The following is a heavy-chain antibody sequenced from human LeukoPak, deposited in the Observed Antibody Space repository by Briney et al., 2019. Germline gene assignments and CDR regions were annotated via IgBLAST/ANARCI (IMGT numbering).Heavy chain of an antibody. Sequence: ASVKVSCKASGYTLTSYYMHWVRQAPGQGLEWMGIINPSGGSTSYAQKFQGRVTMTRDTSTSTVYMELSSLRSEDTAVYYCARDLRIVVVPAATTSLYYYYYGMDVWGKGTTVTVSS. J-gene: IGHJ6*04. D-gene: IGHD2-2*01. CDR3: ARDLRIVVVPAATTSLYYYYYGMDV. CDR1: GYTLTSYY. V-gene: IGHV1-46*01. CDR2: INPSGGST.